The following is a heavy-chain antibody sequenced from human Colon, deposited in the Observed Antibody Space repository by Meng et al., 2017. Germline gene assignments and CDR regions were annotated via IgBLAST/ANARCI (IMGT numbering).Heavy chain of an antibody. CDR1: GITLMNYG. Sequence: GESLKIYRAASGITLMNYGMHWVRQAPGKGLEWVSSISGSGSITYYADSLRGRFTISRDNSKNTLYLQMRSLRAEDTAVYYCAKQFRDFGLVTSFDYWGQGALVTVSS. J-gene: IGHJ4*02. CDR3: AKQFRDFGLVTSFDY. CDR2: ISGSGSIT. D-gene: IGHD3/OR15-3a*01. V-gene: IGHV3-23*01.